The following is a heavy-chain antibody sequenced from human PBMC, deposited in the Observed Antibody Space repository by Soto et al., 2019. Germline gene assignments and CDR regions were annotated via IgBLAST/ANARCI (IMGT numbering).Heavy chain of an antibody. V-gene: IGHV1-18*01. CDR1: GYTFTSYG. Sequence: GASVKVSRKASGYTFTSYGISWVRPAPGQGLEWMGWISAYNGNTNYAQKLQGRVTMTTDTSTSTAYMELRSLRSDDTAVYYCASSAYHWYYFDYWGQGTLVTVSS. J-gene: IGHJ4*02. CDR3: ASSAYHWYYFDY. CDR2: ISAYNGNT. D-gene: IGHD2-2*01.